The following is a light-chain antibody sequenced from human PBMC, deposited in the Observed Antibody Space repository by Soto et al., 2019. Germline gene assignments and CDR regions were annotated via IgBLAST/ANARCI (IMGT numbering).Light chain of an antibody. Sequence: DIVLTQSPGTLSLSVGESATLSCKASQDLRRPSLDWYQQRPGQAPRLLISGAFTRAAGIPDRFSGSASGTEFTLTISRLEPEDSAVYYCQQYGSIPYTFGQGTKL. CDR3: QQYGSIPYT. J-gene: IGKJ2*01. CDR1: QDLRRPS. V-gene: IGKV3-20*01. CDR2: GAF.